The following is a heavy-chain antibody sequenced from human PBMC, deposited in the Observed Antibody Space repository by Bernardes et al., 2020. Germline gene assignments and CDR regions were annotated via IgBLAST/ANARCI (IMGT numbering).Heavy chain of an antibody. J-gene: IGHJ4*02. CDR1: GFTFSSYA. Sequence: GGSLRLSRAASGFTFSSYAMRWVRQAPGKGLEWVSAISGSGSSTYYADSVKGRFTISRDNSKNTLYLQMNSLRAEDTAVYYCAKEYSGYDSRKGYYFDYWGQGTLVTVSS. CDR2: ISGSGSST. D-gene: IGHD5-12*01. V-gene: IGHV3-23*01. CDR3: AKEYSGYDSRKGYYFDY.